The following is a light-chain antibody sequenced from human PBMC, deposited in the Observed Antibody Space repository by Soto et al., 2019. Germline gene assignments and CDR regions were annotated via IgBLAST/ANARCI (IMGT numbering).Light chain of an antibody. CDR1: SSDIGSYHL. CDR2: VGS. V-gene: IGLV2-23*01. J-gene: IGLJ2*01. Sequence: QSALTQPASVSGAPRQSITISCTGTSSDIGSYHLVSWYQQHTGKTPKLIIYVGSKRPSGVSNRVSGSKSGNTASLTISGLQTEDEADYYCCSYARSNFVVFGGGTKVTVL. CDR3: CSYARSNFVV.